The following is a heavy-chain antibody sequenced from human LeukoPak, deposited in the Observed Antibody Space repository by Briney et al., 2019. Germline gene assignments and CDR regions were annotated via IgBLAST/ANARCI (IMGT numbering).Heavy chain of an antibody. CDR3: ARGLWLVQFTDY. V-gene: IGHV1-2*02. CDR1: GYTFTGYY. CDR2: INPNSGGT. J-gene: IGHJ4*02. Sequence: ASVKVSCKASGYTFTGYYMHWVRQSPGQGLEWMGWINPNSGGTNYAQKFQGRVTMTRDTSISTAYMELSRLRSDDTAVYYCARGLWLVQFTDYWGQGTLVTVSS. D-gene: IGHD6-19*01.